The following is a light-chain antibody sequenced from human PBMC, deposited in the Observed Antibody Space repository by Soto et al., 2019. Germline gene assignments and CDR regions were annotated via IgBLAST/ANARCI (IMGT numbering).Light chain of an antibody. J-gene: IGLJ1*01. Sequence: QSVLTQPASVSGSPGQSITISCTGTSSDVGGYNYVSWYQQHPGKAPKPMIYDVSNRPSGVSNRFSGSKSGNTASLTISGLQAEDEADYYCSSYASSSTPHVFGTGTKVTVL. CDR2: DVS. CDR3: SSYASSSTPHV. V-gene: IGLV2-14*01. CDR1: SSDVGGYNY.